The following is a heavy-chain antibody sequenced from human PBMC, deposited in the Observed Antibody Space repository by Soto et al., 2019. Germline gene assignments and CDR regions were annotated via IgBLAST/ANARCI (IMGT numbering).Heavy chain of an antibody. CDR2: IYYSGST. CDR3: ARGQGGAEGLFEY. CDR1: RGSINSGGDY. Sequence: TSETLSLTCTVSRGSINSGGDYWNWIRQHPGKGLEWIGYIYYSGSTYYNPSLKSRVTMSTDTSKNQFSLKLASVTVADTAVYYCARGQGGAEGLFEYWGQGTLVTVSS. V-gene: IGHV4-31*03. J-gene: IGHJ4*02.